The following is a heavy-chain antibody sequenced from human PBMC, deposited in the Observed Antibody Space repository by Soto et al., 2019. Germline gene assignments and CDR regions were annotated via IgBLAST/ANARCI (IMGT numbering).Heavy chain of an antibody. J-gene: IGHJ4*02. CDR1: GYSISSGFY. CDR3: ARRGAMARFDF. Sequence: KSSETLSLTCDVSGYSISSGFYWAWIRQPPGKGLEWIGSIYHSHSPYYNPSLRSRITISANTSANQVYLSLTSVTAADTALYYCARRGAMARFDFWGQGALVTVSS. V-gene: IGHV4-38-2*01. CDR2: IYHSHSP. D-gene: IGHD2-8*01.